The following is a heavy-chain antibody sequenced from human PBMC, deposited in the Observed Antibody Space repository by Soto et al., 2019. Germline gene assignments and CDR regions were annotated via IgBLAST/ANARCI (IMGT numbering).Heavy chain of an antibody. CDR1: GGTFSSYT. J-gene: IGHJ4*02. CDR2: IIPILDIA. Sequence: QVQLVQSGAEVKKPGSSVKVSCKASGGTFSSYTISWVRQAPGQGLEWMGRIIPILDIANYAQKFQGRVTITADKSTSTAYMELSSLRSEDTAVYYCARARRAWRAAAGFDYWGQGTLVTVSS. CDR3: ARARRAWRAAAGFDY. D-gene: IGHD6-13*01. V-gene: IGHV1-69*02.